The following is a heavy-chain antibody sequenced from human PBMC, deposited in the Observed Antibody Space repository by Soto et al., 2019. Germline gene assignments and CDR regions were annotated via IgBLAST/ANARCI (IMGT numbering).Heavy chain of an antibody. J-gene: IGHJ6*04. Sequence: QLLESGGGLVQPGGSLRLSCAASGFTFSIYSMNWVRQAPGKGLEWVSLISGSGGSTHYADSVEGRFTISRDNSKNAVSLEMDSLRAEDTAVYYCAKVVKYDVLTGYYIGPDYYGMDVWGEGTTVTVSS. CDR3: AKVVKYDVLTGYYIGPDYYGMDV. CDR1: GFTFSIYS. D-gene: IGHD3-9*01. CDR2: ISGSGGST. V-gene: IGHV3-23*01.